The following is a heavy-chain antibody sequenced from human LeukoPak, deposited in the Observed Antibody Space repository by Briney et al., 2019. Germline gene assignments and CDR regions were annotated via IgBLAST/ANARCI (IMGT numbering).Heavy chain of an antibody. CDR1: GGSISSSSYY. J-gene: IGHJ4*02. Sequence: SETLSLTCTVSGGSISSSSYYWGWIRQPPGKGLEWIGSIYYSGSTNYNPSLKSRVTISVDTSKNQFSLKLSSVTAADTAVYYCASSSSGTFDYWGQGTLVTVSS. CDR2: IYYSGST. CDR3: ASSSSGTFDY. D-gene: IGHD6-19*01. V-gene: IGHV4-39*07.